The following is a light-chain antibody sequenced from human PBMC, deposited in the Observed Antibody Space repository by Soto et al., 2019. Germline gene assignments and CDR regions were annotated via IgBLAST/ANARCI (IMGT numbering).Light chain of an antibody. Sequence: EIVLTQYPATLSVSPGERSTLSCMASQSVGSLLAWYQQKPGQAPRLLIYRASSRATGISGSFSGSGSGTEFTLTITSLQSEDFAVYYCQQYNNWPPETVGQGTKVDIK. CDR1: QSVGSL. J-gene: IGKJ1*01. CDR3: QQYNNWPPET. V-gene: IGKV3-15*01. CDR2: RAS.